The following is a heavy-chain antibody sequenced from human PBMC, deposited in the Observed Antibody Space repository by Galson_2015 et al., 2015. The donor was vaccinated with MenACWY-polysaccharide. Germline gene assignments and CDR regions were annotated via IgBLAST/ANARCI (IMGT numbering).Heavy chain of an antibody. D-gene: IGHD2-2*01. J-gene: IGHJ5*02. V-gene: IGHV1-2*02. CDR2: INPNSGGT. Sequence: SVKVSCKASGYTFTGYYMHWVRQAPGQGLEWMGWINPNSGGTNYAQKFQGRVTMTRDTSISTAYMELSNLRSDDTAVYYCASRDLQCCSTPPCSHSTRYNWSDPWRQGPLVPVSS. CDR1: GYTFTGYY. CDR3: ASRDLQCCSTPPCSHSTRYNWSDP.